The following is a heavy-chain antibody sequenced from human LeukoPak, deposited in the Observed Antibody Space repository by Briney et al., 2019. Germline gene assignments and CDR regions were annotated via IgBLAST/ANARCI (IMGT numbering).Heavy chain of an antibody. D-gene: IGHD4-17*01. V-gene: IGHV3-23*01. CDR2: ISGSGGST. Sequence: PGGSLRLSCAASGFTFSDYYMSWIRQAPGKGLEWVSAISGSGGSTYYADSVKGRFTISRDNSKNTLYLQMNSLRAEDTAVYYCARVGRLQYGDYVAFDYWGQGALVTVSS. J-gene: IGHJ4*02. CDR1: GFTFSDYY. CDR3: ARVGRLQYGDYVAFDY.